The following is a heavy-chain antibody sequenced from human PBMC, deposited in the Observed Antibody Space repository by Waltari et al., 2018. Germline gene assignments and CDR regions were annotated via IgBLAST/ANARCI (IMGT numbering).Heavy chain of an antibody. CDR3: AKSFYNWDDPLDS. D-gene: IGHD1-20*01. CDR2: VGVGNGT. J-gene: IGHJ4*02. CDR1: GFTFLTYA. Sequence: EVQLLEAGGGLVQPGGSLRLSCAASGFTFLTYAINWVPQAPGEGVGVFSQVGVGNGTNYADAKKGRFTISRDSSKNTVYLQINSLRAEDTAVYYWAKSFYNWDDPLDSWGQGTLVTVSS. V-gene: IGHV3-23*01.